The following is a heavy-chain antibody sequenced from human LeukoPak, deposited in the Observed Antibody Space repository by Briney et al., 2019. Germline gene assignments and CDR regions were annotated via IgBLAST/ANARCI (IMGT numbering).Heavy chain of an antibody. J-gene: IGHJ5*02. Sequence: SETLSLTCTVSGGSISSYYWTWIRQPPGKGLEWIGYIYYSGNTDQNPSLKSRVTISVDTSINQFSLKLSSVTAADTAVYYCARFYCSGGSCAAPSYNWFDPWGQGTLVTVSS. CDR2: IYYSGNT. CDR1: GGSISSYY. D-gene: IGHD2-15*01. V-gene: IGHV4-59*08. CDR3: ARFYCSGGSCAAPSYNWFDP.